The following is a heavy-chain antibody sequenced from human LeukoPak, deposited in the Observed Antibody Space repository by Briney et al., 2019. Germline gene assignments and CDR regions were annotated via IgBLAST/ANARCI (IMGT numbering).Heavy chain of an antibody. CDR3: ARSGYYYGSGSYSPYYYGMDV. J-gene: IGHJ6*04. D-gene: IGHD3-10*01. CDR1: GFTFSSYD. Sequence: PGGSLRLSCAASGFTFSSYDMHWVRQATGKGLEWVSAIGTAGDPYYPGSVKGRFTISREDAKNSLYLQMNSLRAGDTAVCYCARSGYYYGSGSYSPYYYGMDVWGKGTTVTVSS. CDR2: IGTAGDP. V-gene: IGHV3-13*05.